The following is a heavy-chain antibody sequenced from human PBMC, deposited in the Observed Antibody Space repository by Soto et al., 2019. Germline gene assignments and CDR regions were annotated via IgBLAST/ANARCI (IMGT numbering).Heavy chain of an antibody. V-gene: IGHV4-31*03. CDR1: GGSISSGGYY. J-gene: IGHJ4*02. CDR3: ARSYDSSALDY. Sequence: QVQLQESGPGLVKPSQTLSLTCTVSGGSISSGGYYWSWIRQHPGKGLEWIGYIYYSGSTYYNPSLKRRLTISVGTSKNQFALKLSSVTAADTAVYYCARSYDSSALDYWGQGTLVTVSS. D-gene: IGHD3-22*01. CDR2: IYYSGST.